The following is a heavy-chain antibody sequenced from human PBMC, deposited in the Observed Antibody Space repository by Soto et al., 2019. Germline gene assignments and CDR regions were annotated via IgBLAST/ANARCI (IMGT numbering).Heavy chain of an antibody. Sequence: SETLSLTCAVSGYSISSGYYWGWIRQPPGKGLEWIGSIYHSGSTYYNPSLKSRVTISVDTSKNQFSLKLSSVTAADTAVYYCARTLPLGHDAFDIWGQGTMVTVSS. V-gene: IGHV4-38-2*01. J-gene: IGHJ3*02. CDR2: IYHSGST. CDR1: GYSISSGYY. D-gene: IGHD7-27*01. CDR3: ARTLPLGHDAFDI.